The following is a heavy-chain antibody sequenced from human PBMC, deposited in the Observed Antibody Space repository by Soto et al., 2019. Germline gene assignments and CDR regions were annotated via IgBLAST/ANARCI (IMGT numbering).Heavy chain of an antibody. Sequence: KPSGTLSLTCAVSGDSISSSAYYWGLIRQPPGKGLEGVGSLYYGGSTYYTPSLKSRVTISVDTSKKQSSLKLSSVTAADTAVYYCARHHDSSGYYGPWDYWGQGTLVTVS. CDR3: ARHHDSSGYYGPWDY. D-gene: IGHD3-22*01. V-gene: IGHV4-39*01. CDR1: GDSISSSAYY. J-gene: IGHJ4*02. CDR2: LYYGGST.